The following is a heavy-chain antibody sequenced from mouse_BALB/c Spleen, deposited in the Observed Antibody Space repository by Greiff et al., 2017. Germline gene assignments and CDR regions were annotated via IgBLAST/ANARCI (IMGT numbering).Heavy chain of an antibody. CDR2: INSNGGST. CDR3: ARDGGGFAY. J-gene: IGHJ3*01. CDR1: GFTFSSYG. V-gene: IGHV5-6-3*01. Sequence: EVMLVESGGGLVQPGGSLKLSCAASGFTFSSYGMSWVRQTPDKRLELVATINSNGGSTYYPDSVKGRFTISRDNAKNTLYLQMSSLKSEDTAMYYCARDGGGFAYWGQGTLVTVSA.